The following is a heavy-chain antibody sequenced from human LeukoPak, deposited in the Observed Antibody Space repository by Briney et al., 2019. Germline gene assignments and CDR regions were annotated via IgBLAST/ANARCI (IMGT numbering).Heavy chain of an antibody. D-gene: IGHD5-12*01. CDR3: AKDIMTTTGHYYYFGMDV. J-gene: IGHJ6*02. Sequence: QPGGSLRLSCAASGFTFNNYWMHWVRQAPGKGLVWVSRISSDGSSTSFADSVKGRFTISRDNAKNTLYLQMNSLRAEDTAVYYCAKDIMTTTGHYYYFGMDVWGQGTTVTVSS. CDR1: GFTFNNYW. V-gene: IGHV3-74*01. CDR2: ISSDGSST.